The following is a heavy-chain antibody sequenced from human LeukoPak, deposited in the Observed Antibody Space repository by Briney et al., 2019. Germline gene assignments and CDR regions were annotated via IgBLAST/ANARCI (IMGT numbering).Heavy chain of an antibody. CDR2: ICGSGTST. V-gene: IGHV3-23*01. D-gene: IGHD6-19*01. CDR1: GFTFSSYA. Sequence: GGSLRLSCAASGFTFSSYAMRWVRQAPGKGLEWVSGICGSGTSTYYADSVKGRFTISRDNSKNTMSLQMNSLRAEDTALYYCARGKGIAVSSFDSWGQGTLVTVSS. CDR3: ARGKGIAVSSFDS. J-gene: IGHJ4*02.